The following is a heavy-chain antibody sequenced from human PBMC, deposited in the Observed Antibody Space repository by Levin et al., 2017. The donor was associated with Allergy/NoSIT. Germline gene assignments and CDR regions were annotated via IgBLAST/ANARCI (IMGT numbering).Heavy chain of an antibody. V-gene: IGHV4-61*02. D-gene: IGHD3-10*01. CDR3: ARAEVGSEH. J-gene: IGHJ4*02. CDR2: IYSSGSA. CDR1: GGSISSGSYY. Sequence: SQTLSLTCKVSGGSISSGSYYWSWVRQPAAKGLEWIGRIYSSGSANYNPSLKSRVTISVDTSKNQFSLKLSSVTASDTAVYYCARAEVGSEHWGQGTLVTVSS.